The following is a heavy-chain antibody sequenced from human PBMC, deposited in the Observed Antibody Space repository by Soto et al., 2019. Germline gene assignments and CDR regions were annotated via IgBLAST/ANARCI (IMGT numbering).Heavy chain of an antibody. D-gene: IGHD3-22*01. Sequence: ASLKVSCKASGYTFTSYAMHWGRQAPGQRLEWMGWINAGNGNTKYSQKFQGRVTITRDTSASTAYMELSSLRSEDTAVYYCARDTGRYYYDSSGYPDYWGQGTLVTVSS. CDR3: ARDTGRYYYDSSGYPDY. J-gene: IGHJ4*02. V-gene: IGHV1-3*01. CDR1: GYTFTSYA. CDR2: INAGNGNT.